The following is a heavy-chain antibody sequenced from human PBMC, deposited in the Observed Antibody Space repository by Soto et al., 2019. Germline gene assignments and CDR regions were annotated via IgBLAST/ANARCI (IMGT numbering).Heavy chain of an antibody. CDR2: IWYDGSNK. D-gene: IGHD2-2*01. Sequence: PGGSLRLSCAASGFTFSSYGMHWVRQAPGKGLEWVAVIWYDGSNKYYADSVKGRFTISRDNSKNTLYLQMNSLRAEDTAVYYCARALGVVPAATTYCYYYGMDVWGQGTTVTVSS. CDR1: GFTFSSYG. V-gene: IGHV3-33*01. CDR3: ARALGVVPAATTYCYYYGMDV. J-gene: IGHJ6*02.